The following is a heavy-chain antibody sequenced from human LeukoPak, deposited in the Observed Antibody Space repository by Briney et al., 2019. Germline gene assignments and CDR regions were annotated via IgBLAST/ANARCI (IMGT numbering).Heavy chain of an antibody. CDR2: IYYSGST. Sequence: SETLSLTCTVSGGSISSYYWSWIRQPPGKGLEWIGYIYYSGSTNYNPSLKSPVTISVDTSKNQFSLKLSSVTAADTAVYYCARGRKYSYGYRVNELGSGYFDNWGQGTLVTVSS. CDR1: GGSISSYY. CDR3: ARGRKYSYGYRVNELGSGYFDN. J-gene: IGHJ4*02. V-gene: IGHV4-59*01. D-gene: IGHD5-18*01.